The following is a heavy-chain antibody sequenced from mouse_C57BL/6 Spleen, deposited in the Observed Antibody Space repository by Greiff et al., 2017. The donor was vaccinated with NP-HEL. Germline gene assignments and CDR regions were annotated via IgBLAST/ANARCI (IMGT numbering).Heavy chain of an antibody. CDR2: IDPSDSYT. J-gene: IGHJ3*01. Sequence: QVQLQQPGAELVKPGASVKLSCKASGYTFTSYWMQWVKQRPGQGLEWIGEIDPSDSYTNYNQKFKGKATLTVDTSSSTAYMQLSSLTSEDSAVYYCARSRSSLCAYWGQGTLVTVSA. CDR3: ARSRSSLCAY. D-gene: IGHD6-1*01. CDR1: GYTFTSYW. V-gene: IGHV1-50*01.